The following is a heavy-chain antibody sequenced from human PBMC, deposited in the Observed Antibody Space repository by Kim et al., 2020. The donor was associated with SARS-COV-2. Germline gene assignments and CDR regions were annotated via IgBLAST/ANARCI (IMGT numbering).Heavy chain of an antibody. J-gene: IGHJ3*02. CDR1: GFTFDDYA. V-gene: IGHV3-9*01. Sequence: GGSLRLSCAASGFTFDDYAMHWVRQAPGKGLEWVSGISWNSGSIGYADSVKGRFTISRDNAKNSLYLQMNSLRAEDTALYYCAKDIGSGWPSGDGFDIWGQGTMVTVSS. CDR2: ISWNSGSI. CDR3: AKDIGSGWPSGDGFDI. D-gene: IGHD6-19*01.